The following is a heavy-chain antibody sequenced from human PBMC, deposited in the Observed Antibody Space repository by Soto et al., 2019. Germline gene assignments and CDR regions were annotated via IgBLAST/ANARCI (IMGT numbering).Heavy chain of an antibody. Sequence: ETLSLTCTVSGGSITNYYWSWIRQPPGKGLEWIGYIFYSGSTNYNPSLKSRVTISVDTSKNQFSLKLNSVTAADTAVYYCARDGSSGWGRSLHNLFDFWGQGTLVIVSS. V-gene: IGHV4-59*13. CDR1: GGSITNYY. J-gene: IGHJ4*02. CDR2: IFYSGST. D-gene: IGHD6-19*01. CDR3: ARDGSSGWGRSLHNLFDF.